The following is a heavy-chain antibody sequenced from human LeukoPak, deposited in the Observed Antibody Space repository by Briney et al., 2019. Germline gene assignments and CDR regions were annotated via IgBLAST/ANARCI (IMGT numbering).Heavy chain of an antibody. D-gene: IGHD1-26*01. CDR3: ARGRGRFSGIVGATTQVFDY. CDR2: ISSSSSYI. Sequence: GGSLRLSCAASGFTFSSYSMNWVRQAPGKGLEWVSSISSSSSYIYYADSVKGRFTISRDNAKNSLYLQMNSLRAEDTAVYYCARGRGRFSGIVGATTQVFDYWGQGTLVTVSS. CDR1: GFTFSSYS. J-gene: IGHJ4*02. V-gene: IGHV3-21*01.